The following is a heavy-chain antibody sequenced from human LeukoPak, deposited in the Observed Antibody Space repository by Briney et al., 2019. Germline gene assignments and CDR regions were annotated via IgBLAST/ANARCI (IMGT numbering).Heavy chain of an antibody. J-gene: IGHJ4*02. Sequence: GGSLRLSCAASGFTFSSYSMNWVRQAPGKGLEWVSSISSSSSYIYYADSVKGRFTISRDNAKNSLYLQMNSLRAEDTAVYYCATGGSGSSPFGYWGQGTLVTVFS. CDR3: ATGGSGSSPFGY. V-gene: IGHV3-21*01. D-gene: IGHD3-10*01. CDR2: ISSSSSYI. CDR1: GFTFSSYS.